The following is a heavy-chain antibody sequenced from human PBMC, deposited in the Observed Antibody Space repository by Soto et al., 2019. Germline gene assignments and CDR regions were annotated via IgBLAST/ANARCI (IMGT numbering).Heavy chain of an antibody. CDR2: INTYNGNR. V-gene: IGHV1-18*01. CDR1: GYSFSSYG. D-gene: IGHD3-22*01. Sequence: QVQLVQSGAELRKPGASVKVSCKASGYSFSSYGINWVRQAPGQGLEWMGWINTYNGNRNYAQKFEDRATKTTATSTKTVYMELRSLKSDDTGIYYCARDRLRGYDSSGFHSWGQGTLVTVSS. J-gene: IGHJ4*02. CDR3: ARDRLRGYDSSGFHS.